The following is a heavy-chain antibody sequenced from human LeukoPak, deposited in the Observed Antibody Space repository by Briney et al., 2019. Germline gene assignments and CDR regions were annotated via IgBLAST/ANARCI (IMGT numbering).Heavy chain of an antibody. CDR1: GFTFSSYS. Sequence: GGSLRLSCAASGFTFSSYSMNWVRQAPGKGLEWVSGISGSGGSTYYANSVKGRFTISRDNSKNTLYLQMNSLRAEDTAVYYCAKGSQLGITIFGVAVLDYWGQGTLVTVSS. CDR2: ISGSGGST. V-gene: IGHV3-23*01. J-gene: IGHJ4*02. D-gene: IGHD3-3*01. CDR3: AKGSQLGITIFGVAVLDY.